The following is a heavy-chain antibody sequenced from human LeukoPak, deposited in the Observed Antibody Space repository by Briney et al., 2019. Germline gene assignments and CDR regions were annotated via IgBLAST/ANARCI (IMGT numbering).Heavy chain of an antibody. V-gene: IGHV4-59*05. CDR2: IYYSGST. D-gene: IGHD6-13*01. J-gene: IGHJ4*02. CDR1: GGSISSYS. CDR3: ARHMQRYSSSWYPFDY. Sequence: SETLSLTCTVSGGSISSYSWTWIRQPPGKGLEWIGSIYYSGSTYYNPSLKSRVTISVDTSKNQFSLKLSSVTAADTAVYYCARHMQRYSSSWYPFDYWGQGTLVTVSS.